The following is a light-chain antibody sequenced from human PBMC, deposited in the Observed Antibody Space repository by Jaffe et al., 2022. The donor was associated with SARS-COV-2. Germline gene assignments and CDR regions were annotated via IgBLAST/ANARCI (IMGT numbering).Light chain of an antibody. J-gene: IGLJ2*01. CDR1: NIGSKY. V-gene: IGLV3-9*01. CDR2: RDS. Sequence: SYELTQPLSVSVALGQTAKITCGGNNIGSKYVHWYQQKPGQAPVLVIYRDSNRPSGIPERFSGSNSGNTATLTISRPQAGDEADYYCQVWDSSTVVFGGGTKLTVL. CDR3: QVWDSSTVV.